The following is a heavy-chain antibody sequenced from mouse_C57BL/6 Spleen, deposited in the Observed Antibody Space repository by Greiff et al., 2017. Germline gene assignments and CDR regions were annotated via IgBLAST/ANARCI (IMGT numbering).Heavy chain of an antibody. Sequence: EVQLVESGPGLVKPSQSLSLTCSVTGYSITSGYYWNWIRQFPGNKLEWMGYISYDGSNNYNPSLKNRISITRDTSKNQFFLKLNSVTTEDTATYYCARKGLSAMDYWGQGTSVTVSS. CDR2: ISYDGSN. CDR3: ARKGLSAMDY. CDR1: GYSITSGYY. V-gene: IGHV3-6*01. J-gene: IGHJ4*01.